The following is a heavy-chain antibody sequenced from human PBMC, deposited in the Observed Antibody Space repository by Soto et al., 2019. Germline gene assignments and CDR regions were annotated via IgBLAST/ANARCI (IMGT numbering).Heavy chain of an antibody. D-gene: IGHD2-2*02. J-gene: IGHJ6*02. V-gene: IGHV4-61*01. CDR2: IYSSGST. CDR3: ARFVRSCSGTTCYTRSDC. CDR1: GGCVSSDTDS. Sequence: ESRSLRCISAGGCVSSDTDSWSWNRQPPGKRLEWIGFIYSSGSTNYNPSLKSRVTLSVDTSKNQFSLKLRFVIAADTAVYHCARFVRSCSGTTCYTRSDCWGQGTTVIVSS.